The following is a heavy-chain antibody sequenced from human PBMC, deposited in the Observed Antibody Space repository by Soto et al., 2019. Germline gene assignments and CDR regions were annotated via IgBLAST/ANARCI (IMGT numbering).Heavy chain of an antibody. CDR2: ISGSGGTT. J-gene: IGHJ4*02. D-gene: IGHD3-10*01. CDR3: AKVYGSARNGYFDY. CDR1: GFIFSSYA. Sequence: GGSLRLSCAASGFIFSSYAMSWVRQAPGKGLEWVSTISGSGGTTSYADSVKGRFTISRDNSKNTLYLQMNSLRAEDTAVYYCAKVYGSARNGYFDYWGQGSLVTVSS. V-gene: IGHV3-23*01.